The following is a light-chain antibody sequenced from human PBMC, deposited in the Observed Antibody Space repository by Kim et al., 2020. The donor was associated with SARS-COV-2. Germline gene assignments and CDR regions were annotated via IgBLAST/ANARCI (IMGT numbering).Light chain of an antibody. CDR1: QSVTRNF. J-gene: IGKJ2*01. CDR2: GVS. V-gene: IGKV3-20*01. Sequence: PGDTATLSSRASQSVTRNFLTWYQQKPGQAPRLLIYGVSNRATGIPDRFSGSGSGTDFTLTISGLEPEDFAVYYCQQYGDAAFTFGQGTKLEI. CDR3: QQYGDAAFT.